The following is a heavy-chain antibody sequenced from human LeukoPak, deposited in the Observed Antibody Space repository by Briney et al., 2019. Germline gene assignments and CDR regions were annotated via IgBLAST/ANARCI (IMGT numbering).Heavy chain of an antibody. V-gene: IGHV4-4*07. D-gene: IGHD6-19*01. CDR2: IYISGSGST. J-gene: IGHJ6*03. CDR3: ARVRQWLVKNYSYMDV. CDR1: GGSISSYY. Sequence: SETLSLTCTVSGGSISSYYWSWIRQPAGKGLEWIGRIYISGSGSTNYNPSLKSRVTMSVDTSKNQFSLKLSSVTAADTAVYYCARVRQWLVKNYSYMDVWGKGTTVTVSS.